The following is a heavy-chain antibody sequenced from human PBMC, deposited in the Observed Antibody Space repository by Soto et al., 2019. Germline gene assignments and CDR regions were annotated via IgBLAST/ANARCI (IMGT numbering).Heavy chain of an antibody. Sequence: PSETLSLTCAVYGRSFSGYYWSWIRQPPGKGLEWIGEINHSGSTNYNPSLKSRVTISVDTSKNQFSLKLSSVTAADTAVYYCARGNMGVVPAAEYNWFDPWGQGTLVTVSS. V-gene: IGHV4-34*01. CDR2: INHSGST. CDR1: GRSFSGYY. J-gene: IGHJ5*02. CDR3: ARGNMGVVPAAEYNWFDP. D-gene: IGHD2-2*01.